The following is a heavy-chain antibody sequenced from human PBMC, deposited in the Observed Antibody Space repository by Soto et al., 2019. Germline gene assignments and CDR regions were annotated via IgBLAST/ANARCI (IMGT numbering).Heavy chain of an antibody. Sequence: QVLLQESGPGLVQPSGTLSLSCAVSGGSISSSHFWGWVRQPPGKGLEWVGDISHSGSVNYNPSLKFRVTISIDKSKNQFALKLNSVTAADTAVYYCARSFGWYAIDYWGQGTLVIVSS. J-gene: IGHJ4*02. D-gene: IGHD6-19*01. CDR2: ISHSGSV. CDR1: GGSISSSHF. CDR3: ARSFGWYAIDY. V-gene: IGHV4-4*02.